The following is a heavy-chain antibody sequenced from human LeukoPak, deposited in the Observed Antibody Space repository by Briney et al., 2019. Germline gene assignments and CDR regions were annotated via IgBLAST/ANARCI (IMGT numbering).Heavy chain of an antibody. D-gene: IGHD3-10*01. CDR2: INPSGGST. V-gene: IGHV1-46*01. J-gene: IGHJ4*02. CDR3: ARVDAEGSGVKYFDY. Sequence: SVNVSCKASGYTFTNYYMHWVRPAPGQGLEWMGIINPSGGSTSYAQKFQGRVTMTRDTSTSTVYMELSSLRSEDTAVYFCARVDAEGSGVKYFDYWGQGTLATVPS. CDR1: GYTFTNYY.